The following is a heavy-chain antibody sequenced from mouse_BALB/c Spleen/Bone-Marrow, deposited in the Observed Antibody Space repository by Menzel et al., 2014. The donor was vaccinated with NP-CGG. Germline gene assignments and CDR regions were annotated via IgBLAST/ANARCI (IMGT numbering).Heavy chain of an antibody. D-gene: IGHD4-1*01. CDR3: TRQRNWDHYAMDY. J-gene: IGHJ4*01. Sequence: DVMLVESGGDLVKPGGSLKLSCAAPGFTFSTYGMSWVRQTPDKRLEWVATISSGGGYTYYPDSVKGRFTISRDNANNTLYLQMSSLKSEDTAMYYCTRQRNWDHYAMDYWGQGTSVTVSS. CDR1: GFTFSTYG. CDR2: ISSGGGYT. V-gene: IGHV5-6*02.